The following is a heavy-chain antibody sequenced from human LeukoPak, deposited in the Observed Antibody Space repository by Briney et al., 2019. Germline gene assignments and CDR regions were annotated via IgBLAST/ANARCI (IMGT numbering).Heavy chain of an antibody. CDR1: GFTFSSYA. D-gene: IGHD3-22*01. V-gene: IGHV3-23*01. J-gene: IGHJ4*02. CDR3: AKNERITMIVVVIGFDY. Sequence: GGSLRLSCAASGFTFSSYAMNWVRQAPGKGLEWVSAISGSGSTTYYADSVKGRFTISKDNSKNTLYLQMNSLRAEDTAVYYCAKNERITMIVVVIGFDYWGQGTLVTVSS. CDR2: ISGSGSTT.